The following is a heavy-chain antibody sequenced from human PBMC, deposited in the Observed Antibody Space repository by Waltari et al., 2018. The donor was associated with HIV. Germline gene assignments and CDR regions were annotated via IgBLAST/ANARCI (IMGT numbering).Heavy chain of an antibody. V-gene: IGHV3-48*01. J-gene: IGHJ6*02. CDR1: GSNSAAYR. Sequence: AQLVGSGGGLVHPGGSLRLSGVASGSNSAAYRMNWVRQAPGKGLEWISYISSGERTIHYADSVRGRFTLSRDSARNSLYLQMNSLRPEDTAVYYCARGDIPYYYGMDVWGQGTTVTVS. D-gene: IGHD2-21*01. CDR2: ISSGERTI. CDR3: ARGDIPYYYGMDV.